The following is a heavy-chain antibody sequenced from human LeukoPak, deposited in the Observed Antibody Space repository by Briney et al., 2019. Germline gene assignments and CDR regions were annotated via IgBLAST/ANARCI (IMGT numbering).Heavy chain of an antibody. CDR1: GVTLSSYA. CDR3: AKDTSLRYFDWSRGWFDP. D-gene: IGHD3-9*01. J-gene: IGHJ5*02. Sequence: GGSLRLSCAASGVTLSSYAMSWARQAPGKGLEWVSGISSSGSGGNTYYADSVKGRFTISRDNSKNTLYLQMNSLRAEDTAVYYCAKDTSLRYFDWSRGWFDPWGQGTLVTVSS. V-gene: IGHV3-23*01. CDR2: ISSSGSGGNT.